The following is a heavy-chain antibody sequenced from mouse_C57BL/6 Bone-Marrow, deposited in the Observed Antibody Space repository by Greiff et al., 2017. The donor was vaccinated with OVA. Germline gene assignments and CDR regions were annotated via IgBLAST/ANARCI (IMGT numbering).Heavy chain of an antibody. CDR2: IYPGDGDT. D-gene: IGHD2-4*01. Sequence: QVQLKQSGPELVKPGASVKISCKASGYAFSSSWMNWVKQRPGKGLEWIGRIYPGDGDTNYNGKFKGKATLTADKSSSTAYMQLSSLTSEDSAVYFCAREDYDYDGGEYYFDYWGQGTTLTVSS. J-gene: IGHJ2*01. CDR3: AREDYDYDGGEYYFDY. CDR1: GYAFSSSW. V-gene: IGHV1-82*01.